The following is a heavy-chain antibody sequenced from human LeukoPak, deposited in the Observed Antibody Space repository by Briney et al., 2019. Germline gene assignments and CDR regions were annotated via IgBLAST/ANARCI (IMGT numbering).Heavy chain of an antibody. CDR2: IYYSGST. CDR1: GGSISSYY. Sequence: SETLSLTCTVSGGSISSYYWSWIRQPPGKGLEWIGYIYYSGSTNYNPSLKSRVTISVDTSKNQFSLKLSSVTAADTAVYYCARIVGATIDYWGQGTLVTVSS. J-gene: IGHJ4*02. CDR3: ARIVGATIDY. V-gene: IGHV4-59*12. D-gene: IGHD1-26*01.